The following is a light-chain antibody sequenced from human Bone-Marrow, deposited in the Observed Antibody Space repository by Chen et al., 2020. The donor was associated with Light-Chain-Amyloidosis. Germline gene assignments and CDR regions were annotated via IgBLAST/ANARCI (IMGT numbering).Light chain of an antibody. CDR2: GNS. CDR3: QSYDTSLSGSV. V-gene: IGLV1-40*01. J-gene: IGLJ2*01. CDR1: SSNIGAGYD. Sequence: QSFLTQPPPVSRAPCPLVTLSSPPRSSNIGAGYDVHWYRQLPGTAPKLLISGNSNRPSGVPDRFSGSRSGTSASLAISGLQAEDEADYYCQSYDTSLSGSVFGGGTKLTVL.